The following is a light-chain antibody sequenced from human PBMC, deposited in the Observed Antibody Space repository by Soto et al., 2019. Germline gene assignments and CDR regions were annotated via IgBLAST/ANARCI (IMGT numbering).Light chain of an antibody. V-gene: IGLV2-8*01. Sequence: QSVLTQPPSAAGSPGQSVTISCTGTSTDVGGYNYVSWYQQYPGKAPKLMIYEVSKRPSGVPDRFSGSKSGNTASLTVSGLQAEDEADYYSSSYGGRYNYVFGTGTQLTVL. CDR1: STDVGGYNY. J-gene: IGLJ6*01. CDR2: EVS. CDR3: SSYGGRYNYV.